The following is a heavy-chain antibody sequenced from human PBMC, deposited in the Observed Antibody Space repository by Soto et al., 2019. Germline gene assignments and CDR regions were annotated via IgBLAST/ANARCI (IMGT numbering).Heavy chain of an antibody. CDR1: GGSVSRDSNF. J-gene: IGHJ4*02. Sequence: SETLSLTCTVSGGSVSRDSNFWSWIRQPPGKGLEWIGYIYYSGPTRYNPSLESRVTISIDSSKNQVSLNLTSVPAADTAVYYCARGYSHYAHWGRGTLVTVSS. CDR2: IYYSGPT. D-gene: IGHD4-4*01. CDR3: ARGYSHYAH. V-gene: IGHV4-61*01.